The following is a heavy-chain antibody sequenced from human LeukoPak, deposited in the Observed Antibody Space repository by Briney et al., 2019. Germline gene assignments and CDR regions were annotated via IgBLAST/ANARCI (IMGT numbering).Heavy chain of an antibody. CDR3: ARDLRDHGGNSSYFDY. CDR1: GLTGSTND. D-gene: IGHD4-23*01. V-gene: IGHV3-66*01. CDR2: IYSGGST. J-gene: IGHJ4*02. Sequence: QPGGSLPLSCAASGLTGSTNDMSWVRQAPGKGLEWVSVIYSGGSTFYADSVKGRFTISRDNAKNSLYLQMNSLRADDTAVYYCARDLRDHGGNSSYFDYWDQGKRVTVSS.